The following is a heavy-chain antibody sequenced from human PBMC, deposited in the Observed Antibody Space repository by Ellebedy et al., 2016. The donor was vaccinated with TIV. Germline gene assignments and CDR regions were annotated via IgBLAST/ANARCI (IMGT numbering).Heavy chain of an antibody. V-gene: IGHV5-51*01. J-gene: IGHJ5*02. CDR2: IYPGDSDT. Sequence: GGSLRLSXKGSGYSFITYWIGWVRQMPGKGLEWMGSIYPGDSDTRYSPSFQGQVTISADKSISTAYLQWSSLKASDTAMYYCATLRDDFWSGPTIERPHNWFDPWGQGTLVTVSS. CDR3: ATLRDDFWSGPTIERPHNWFDP. CDR1: GYSFITYW. D-gene: IGHD3-3*01.